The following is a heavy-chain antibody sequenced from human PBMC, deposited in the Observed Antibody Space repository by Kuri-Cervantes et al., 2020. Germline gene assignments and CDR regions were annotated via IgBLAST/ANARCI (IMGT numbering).Heavy chain of an antibody. V-gene: IGHV3-21*06. D-gene: IGHD3-3*01. CDR3: ARDVTSFGVVTRYFDF. Sequence: GGSLRLSCAAPGFTFLKYSMNWVRQAPGKGLEWVSSISSSSTFIYYADSVKGRFTISRDNANNSLFLQMNSLRADDTAVYYCARDVTSFGVVTRYFDFWGQGTLVTVSS. CDR2: ISSSSTFI. J-gene: IGHJ4*02. CDR1: GFTFLKYS.